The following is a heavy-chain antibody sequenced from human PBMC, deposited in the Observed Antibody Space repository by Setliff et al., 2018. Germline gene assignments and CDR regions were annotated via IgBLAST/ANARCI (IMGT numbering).Heavy chain of an antibody. CDR2: FDPEDGET. CDR3: ARGGGQIHYDFWSGYFSDPQPNYYYYYMDV. Sequence: ASVKVSCKVSGYTLTELSMHWVRQAPGKGLEWMGGFDPEDGETIYAQKFQGRVTMTEDTSTDTAYMELSRLRSEDTAVYYCARGGGQIHYDFWSGYFSDPQPNYYYYYMDVWGKGTTVTVSS. CDR1: GYTLTELS. V-gene: IGHV1-24*01. J-gene: IGHJ6*03. D-gene: IGHD3-3*01.